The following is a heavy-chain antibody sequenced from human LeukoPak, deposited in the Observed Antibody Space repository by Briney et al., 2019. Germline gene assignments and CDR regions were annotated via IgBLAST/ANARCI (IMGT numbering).Heavy chain of an antibody. CDR2: INPNSGGT. V-gene: IGHV1-2*02. CDR1: GYTFTGYY. Sequence: ASVKVSCKASGYTFTGYYMHWVRQAPGQGLEWMGWINPNSGGTNYAQKFQGRVTMTRDTSISTAYMELSRLRSDDTAVYYCARDGLVVVAARAHRFDPWGQGTLVTVSS. D-gene: IGHD2-15*01. J-gene: IGHJ5*02. CDR3: ARDGLVVVAARAHRFDP.